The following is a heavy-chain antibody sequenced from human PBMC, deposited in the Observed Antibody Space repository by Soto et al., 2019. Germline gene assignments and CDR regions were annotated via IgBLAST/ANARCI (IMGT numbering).Heavy chain of an antibody. V-gene: IGHV4-30-2*01. CDR2: IYHSGST. CDR3: ARGRGGQYNWFDP. Sequence: LSLTCAVSGGSISSGGYSWSWIRQPPGKGLEWIGYIYHSGSTYYNPSLKSRVTISVDRSKNQFSLKLSSVTAADTAVYYCARGRGGQYNWFDPWGQGTLVTVSS. CDR1: GGSISSGGYS. D-gene: IGHD2-15*01. J-gene: IGHJ5*02.